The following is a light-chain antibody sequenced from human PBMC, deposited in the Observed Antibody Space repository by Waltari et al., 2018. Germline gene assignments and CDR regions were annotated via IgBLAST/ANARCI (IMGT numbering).Light chain of an antibody. CDR3: QQSYSTLVT. Sequence: DIQMTQSPSSLSASAGDRVTITCRASQSISNYLNWYQQRPGKAPKVLIYAASTLQSGVPSRFSGSGSGTDFTLTINSLQPEDFASYYCQQSYSTLVTFGGGTKVEIK. V-gene: IGKV1-39*01. CDR1: QSISNY. CDR2: AAS. J-gene: IGKJ4*01.